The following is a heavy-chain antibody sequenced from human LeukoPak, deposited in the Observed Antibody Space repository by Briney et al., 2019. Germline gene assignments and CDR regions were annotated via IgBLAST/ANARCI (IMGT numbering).Heavy chain of an antibody. Sequence: GGSLRLSCAASGFTFSDYYMSWIRQAPGKGLGWVSYIRSSGSTIYYADSVKGRFTISRDNAKNSLYLQMNSLRAEDTAVYYCARRVGATIYSGSYADYWGQGTLVTVSS. CDR2: IRSSGSTI. D-gene: IGHD1-26*01. CDR3: ARRVGATIYSGSYADY. CDR1: GFTFSDYY. V-gene: IGHV3-11*01. J-gene: IGHJ4*02.